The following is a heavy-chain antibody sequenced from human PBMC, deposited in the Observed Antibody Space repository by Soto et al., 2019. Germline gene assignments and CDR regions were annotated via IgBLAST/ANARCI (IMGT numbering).Heavy chain of an antibody. CDR2: IYWDDDK. CDR3: AHRGEYNSDWNGGYLNY. J-gene: IGHJ4*02. D-gene: IGHD6-19*01. Sequence: QITLKESGPTLMKPTQTLTLTCTFSGFSLSTSGVGVGWIRQPPGKALEWLVFIYWDDDKRYSPSLRNRLTITKDTTKNQVVLRRTNMDPVDTATYYCAHRGEYNSDWNGGYLNYWGQGTLVTVSS. V-gene: IGHV2-5*02. CDR1: GFSLSTSGVG.